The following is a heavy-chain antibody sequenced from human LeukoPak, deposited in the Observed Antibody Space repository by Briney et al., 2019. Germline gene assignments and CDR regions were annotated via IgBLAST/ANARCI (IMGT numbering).Heavy chain of an antibody. J-gene: IGHJ3*02. V-gene: IGHV4-30-4*08. CDR3: ARRLDIVVVPAASQVAFDI. CDR1: VGSLSSGDYY. CDR2: IYYSGST. D-gene: IGHD2-2*03. Sequence: SQTLSLTCTVSVGSLSSGDYYWSWIRQPPGTGLEWLGYIYYSGSTYYNPSLKSRVTISVDTSKNQFSLKLSSVTAADTAVYYCARRLDIVVVPAASQVAFDIWGQGTMVTVSS.